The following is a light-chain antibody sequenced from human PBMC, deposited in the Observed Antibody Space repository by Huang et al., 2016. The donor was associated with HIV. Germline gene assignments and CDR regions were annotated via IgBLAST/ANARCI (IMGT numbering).Light chain of an antibody. Sequence: QLTQSPSSLSMSVGDRAIITCQASQDIATSLAWYQHKPGRAPKLLISAASTLQSGVPSRFSGGSAGTYFTLIINNLQPEDFATYYCQQLRTYPITFGQGTRLDIK. CDR2: AAS. CDR3: QQLRTYPIT. J-gene: IGKJ5*01. CDR1: QDIATS. V-gene: IGKV1-9*01.